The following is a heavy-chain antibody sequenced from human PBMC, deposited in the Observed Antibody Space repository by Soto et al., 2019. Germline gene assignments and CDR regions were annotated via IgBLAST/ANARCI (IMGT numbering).Heavy chain of an antibody. CDR1: GGSFRNDY. J-gene: IGHJ4*02. CDR2: VNHSGEA. Sequence: PSETLSLTCGVYGGSFRNDYWIWVRQPPGKGLEWIGEVNHSGEATYNPSLQSRVTISVDTSKNQFSLKLSSVTAADTAVYYFARSISGTYFDYWGQGTLVTVSS. CDR3: ARSISGTYFDY. D-gene: IGHD5-12*01. V-gene: IGHV4-34*01.